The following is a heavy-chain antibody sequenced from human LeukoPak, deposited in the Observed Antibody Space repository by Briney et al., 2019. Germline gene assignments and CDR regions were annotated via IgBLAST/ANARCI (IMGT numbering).Heavy chain of an antibody. CDR2: ISWNSGSI. D-gene: IGHD6-19*01. CDR1: GFTFYDYA. V-gene: IGHV3-9*01. Sequence: GGSLRLSCAASGFTFYDYAMHWVRQAPGKGLEWVSGISWNSGSIGYADSVKGRFTISRDNAKNSLYLQMNSLRAEDTALYYCAKDPSERGVAVAGTCNWFDPWGQGTLVTVSS. J-gene: IGHJ5*02. CDR3: AKDPSERGVAVAGTCNWFDP.